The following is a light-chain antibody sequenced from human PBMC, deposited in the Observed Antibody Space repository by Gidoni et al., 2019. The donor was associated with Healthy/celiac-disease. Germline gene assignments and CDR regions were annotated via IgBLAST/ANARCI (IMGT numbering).Light chain of an antibody. V-gene: IGKV1-39*01. CDR1: QSISTY. CDR3: QQCYSPQVT. CDR2: AAA. J-gene: IGKJ5*01. Sequence: DIQMTQSPSSLSASVGDRVTITCRASQSISTYLNWYQQKPGKAPKLLFSAAASLQSGVPSRFSGSGSATVFISTIRLLPSEYFASYYCQQCYSPQVTFGQGTRLEI.